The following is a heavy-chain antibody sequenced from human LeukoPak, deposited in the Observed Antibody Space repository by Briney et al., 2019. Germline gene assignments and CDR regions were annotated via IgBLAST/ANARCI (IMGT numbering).Heavy chain of an antibody. Sequence: PGASLRLSCAASGFTFSNYAMSWVRKAPGEGLEWVSAITGSGGNTYYADSVKGRFTISRDNSKNTVFLQMNSLRAEDTAVYYCAKWGDYVVLTGYYVSDYWGQGTLVTVSP. D-gene: IGHD3-9*01. CDR1: GFTFSNYA. J-gene: IGHJ4*02. CDR3: AKWGDYVVLTGYYVSDY. V-gene: IGHV3-23*01. CDR2: ITGSGGNT.